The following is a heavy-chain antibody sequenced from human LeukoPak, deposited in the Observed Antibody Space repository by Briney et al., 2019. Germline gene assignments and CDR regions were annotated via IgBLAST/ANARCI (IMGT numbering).Heavy chain of an antibody. D-gene: IGHD2-15*01. CDR2: IKQDGSEK. Sequence: GGSLRLSCAASGFTFSSYWMSWVRQAPGKGLEWVANIKQDGSEKYYVDSAKGRFTISRDNAKNSLYLQMNSLRAEDTAVYYCARGCSGGSCYESKFDPWGQGTLVTVSS. J-gene: IGHJ5*02. CDR3: ARGCSGGSCYESKFDP. CDR1: GFTFSSYW. V-gene: IGHV3-7*01.